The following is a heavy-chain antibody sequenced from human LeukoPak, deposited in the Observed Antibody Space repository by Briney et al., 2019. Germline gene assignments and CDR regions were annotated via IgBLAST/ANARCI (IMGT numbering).Heavy chain of an antibody. CDR3: ARLVAARLSWFDP. CDR2: MNPNSGNT. J-gene: IGHJ5*02. CDR1: GYTFTSYD. D-gene: IGHD6-6*01. Sequence: ASVKVSCKASGYTFTSYDISWVRQATGQGLEWMGWMNPNSGNTGYAQKFQGRVTITRNTSISTACMELSSLRSEDTAVYYCARLVAARLSWFDPWGQGTLVTVSS. V-gene: IGHV1-8*01.